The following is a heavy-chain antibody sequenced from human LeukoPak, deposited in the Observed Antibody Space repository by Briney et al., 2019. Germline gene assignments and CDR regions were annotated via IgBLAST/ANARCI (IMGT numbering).Heavy chain of an antibody. J-gene: IGHJ5*02. Sequence: GGSLRLSCAASGFRFSSYSMSWVRQAPGKGLEWVANIKQDGSEKYYVDSVKGRFTISRDNAKSSLFVQMNSLRAEDTAVYYCTRDSGKSPFDPWGQGTLVTVSS. CDR1: GFRFSSYS. V-gene: IGHV3-7*01. CDR2: IKQDGSEK. CDR3: TRDSGKSPFDP.